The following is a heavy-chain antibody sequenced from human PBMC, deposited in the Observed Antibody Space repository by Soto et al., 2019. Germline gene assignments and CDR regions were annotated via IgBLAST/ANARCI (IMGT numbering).Heavy chain of an antibody. J-gene: IGHJ4*02. CDR2: FYTGGST. CDR3: VSYDFWSGYSDY. D-gene: IGHD3-3*01. Sequence: EVQLVESGGGLVQPGGSLRLSCAVSGFTVSSNYMSWVRQAPGKGLEWVSIFYTGGSTYYSDSVNGRFTISRDNSKNTLYLQMNSLREEDTAVYYCVSYDFWSGYSDYWGQGTRVTVSS. V-gene: IGHV3-66*01. CDR1: GFTVSSNY.